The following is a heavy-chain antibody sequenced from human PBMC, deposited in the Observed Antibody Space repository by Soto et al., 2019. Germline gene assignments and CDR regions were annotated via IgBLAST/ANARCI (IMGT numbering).Heavy chain of an antibody. CDR1: GCSVSSGGYS. CDR3: ARGGVHYFDY. D-gene: IGHD2-8*01. Sequence: QPQLQESGSGLVKPSETLSLTCAVSGCSVSSGGYSWSWIRQTPGKGLEWIGYIHHSGATQYNPSLKSRVTISIDRSTNSLSLRLSSLTAADTAVYHCARGGVHYFDYWGQGTLVTVSS. CDR2: IHHSGAT. J-gene: IGHJ4*02. V-gene: IGHV4-30-2*01.